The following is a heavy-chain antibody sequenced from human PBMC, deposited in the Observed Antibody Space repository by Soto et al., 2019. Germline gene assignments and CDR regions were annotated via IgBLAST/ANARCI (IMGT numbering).Heavy chain of an antibody. J-gene: IGHJ6*02. CDR3: ARAAYSGYGPPTYYVLDV. V-gene: IGHV3-30*01. Sequence: SVKGRFTISRDNPDNTLFLQMNSLRVDDTAVYYCARAAYSGYGPPTYYVLDVWGQGTTVTVSS. D-gene: IGHD5-12*01.